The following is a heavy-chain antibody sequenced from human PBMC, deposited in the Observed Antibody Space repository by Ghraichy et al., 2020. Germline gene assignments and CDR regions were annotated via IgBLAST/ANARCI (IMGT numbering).Heavy chain of an antibody. J-gene: IGHJ4*02. CDR3: ARDSGYGDLN. CDR1: GGSISSYY. D-gene: IGHD4-17*01. Sequence: SETLSLTCTVSGGSISSYYWSWIRQPPGKGLEWIGYIYYSGSTNYNPSLKSRVTISVDTSKNQFSLKLSSVTAADTAVYYCARDSGYGDLNWGQGTLVTVSS. V-gene: IGHV4-59*01. CDR2: IYYSGST.